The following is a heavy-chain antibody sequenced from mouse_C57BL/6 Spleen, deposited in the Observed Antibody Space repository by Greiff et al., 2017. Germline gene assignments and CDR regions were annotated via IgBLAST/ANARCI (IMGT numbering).Heavy chain of an antibody. CDR3: ASFITTAHYAMDY. V-gene: IGHV1-55*01. J-gene: IGHJ4*01. Sequence: QVQLKQPGAELVKPGASVKMSCKASGYTFTSYWITWVKQRPGQGLEWIGDIYPGSGSTNYNEKFKSKATLTVDTSSSTAYMQLSSLTSEDSAVYYCASFITTAHYAMDYWGQGTSVTVSS. CDR1: GYTFTSYW. CDR2: IYPGSGST. D-gene: IGHD1-1*01.